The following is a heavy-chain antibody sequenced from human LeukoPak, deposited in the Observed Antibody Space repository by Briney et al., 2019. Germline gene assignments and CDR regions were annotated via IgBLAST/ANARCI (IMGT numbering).Heavy chain of an antibody. CDR1: GIIFRNYW. D-gene: IGHD4-11*01. Sequence: GGSLRLSCTTSGIIFRNYWINWVRQAPGKGLVWVSHITQDGSSTFYADSVKGRFTTSRDNDKNTVFLQMNSLTAEDTGVYYCATDDYRGLGYWGQGILVTVSS. CDR2: ITQDGSST. V-gene: IGHV3-74*01. CDR3: ATDDYRGLGY. J-gene: IGHJ4*02.